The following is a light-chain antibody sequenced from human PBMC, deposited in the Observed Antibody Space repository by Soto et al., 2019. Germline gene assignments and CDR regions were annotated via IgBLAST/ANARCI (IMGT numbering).Light chain of an antibody. V-gene: IGLV2-8*01. CDR2: EVS. CDR3: SSYAGNNNPYV. Sequence: QSVLTQPPSASGSPGQSVTISCTGTSSDFGGYNYVSWYQHHPGKAPKLMVSEVSKRPSGVPDRFSGSKSGNTASLTVSGLQAEDEADYYCSSYAGNNNPYVFGTGTKVTVL. J-gene: IGLJ1*01. CDR1: SSDFGGYNY.